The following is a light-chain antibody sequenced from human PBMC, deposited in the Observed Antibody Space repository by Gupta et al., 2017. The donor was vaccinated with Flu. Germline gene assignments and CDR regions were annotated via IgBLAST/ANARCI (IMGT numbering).Light chain of an antibody. CDR3: QQYDNWPLT. CDR1: QTVSNN. CDR2: DAS. V-gene: IGKV3-15*01. J-gene: IGKJ4*01. Sequence: EIVMTQSPATLSVSPGERATLSCRASQTVSNNLAWYQHKPGQAPRLLISDASTGATGVPARFSGSGSGTEFTLTISSLQSEDFAVYYCQQYDNWPLTFGGGTKVEIK.